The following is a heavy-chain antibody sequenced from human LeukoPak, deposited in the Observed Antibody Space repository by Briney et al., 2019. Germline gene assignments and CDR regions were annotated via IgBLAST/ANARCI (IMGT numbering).Heavy chain of an antibody. D-gene: IGHD5-18*01. V-gene: IGHV4-31*03. J-gene: IGHJ4*02. CDR1: GGSISSGGYY. Sequence: PSQTLSLTCTVSGGSISSGGYYWSWIRQHPGKGLEWIGYIYYSGSAYYNPSLKSRVTISVDTSENQFSLKLSSVTAADTAVYYCARGGSWIQLWLLKDGYNYYFDYWGQGTLVTVSS. CDR3: ARGGSWIQLWLLKDGYNYYFDY. CDR2: IYYSGSA.